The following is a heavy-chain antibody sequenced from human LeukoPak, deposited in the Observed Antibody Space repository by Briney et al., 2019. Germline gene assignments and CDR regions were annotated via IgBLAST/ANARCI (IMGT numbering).Heavy chain of an antibody. CDR1: GYSISNGYF. Sequence: PSETLSLTCTVSGYSISNGYFWGWIRQSPGKGLEWIGSIYHSGSTYYTPSLKSRVTISVDTSRNQFSLKLSSVTAADTAVYYCARGLWFGDENPPYFDYWGQGILVTVSS. V-gene: IGHV4-38-2*02. J-gene: IGHJ4*02. CDR3: ARGLWFGDENPPYFDY. D-gene: IGHD3-10*01. CDR2: IYHSGST.